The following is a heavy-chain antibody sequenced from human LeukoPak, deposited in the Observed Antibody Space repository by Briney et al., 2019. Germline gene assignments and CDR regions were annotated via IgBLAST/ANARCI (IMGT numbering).Heavy chain of an antibody. J-gene: IGHJ4*02. V-gene: IGHV3-21*01. CDR1: GFTFSSYS. CDR2: ISSSSSYI. D-gene: IGHD6-19*01. Sequence: GGSLRLSCAASGFTFSSYSMNWVRQAPGKGLEWVSSISSSSSYIYYADSVKGRFTISRDNAKNSLYLQMNSLRAEDTAVYYCARDGEDSSGWSTYLGWSYYFDYWGQGTLVTVSS. CDR3: ARDGEDSSGWSTYLGWSYYFDY.